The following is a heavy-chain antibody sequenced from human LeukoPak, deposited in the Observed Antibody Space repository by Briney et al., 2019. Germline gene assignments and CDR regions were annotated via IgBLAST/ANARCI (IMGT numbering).Heavy chain of an antibody. CDR3: ARDGYCSSTSCYTSYYYYGMDV. D-gene: IGHD2-2*02. J-gene: IGHJ6*02. CDR1: GFTFSSYV. Sequence: GGSLRLSCAASGFTFSSYVMHWVRQAPGKGLGWVAVISYDGSNKYYADSVEGRFTTSRDNSKNTLYLQMNSLRAEDTAVYYCARDGYCSSTSCYTSYYYYGMDVWGQGTPVTVSS. CDR2: ISYDGSNK. V-gene: IGHV3-30-3*01.